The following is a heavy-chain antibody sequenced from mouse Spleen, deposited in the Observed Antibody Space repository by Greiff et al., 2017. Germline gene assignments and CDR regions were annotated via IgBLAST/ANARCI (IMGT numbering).Heavy chain of an antibody. Sequence: EVKLVESGGGLVQPGGSLKLSCATSGFTFSDYYMYWVRQTPEKRLEWVAYISNGGGSTYYPDTVKGRSTISRENAKNTLYLQMRRLKSEDTAVYYCARRLYDGYYLAWFAYWGQGTLVTVSA. CDR1: GFTFSDYY. J-gene: IGHJ3*01. D-gene: IGHD2-3*01. V-gene: IGHV5-12*02. CDR3: ARRLYDGYYLAWFAY. CDR2: ISNGGGST.